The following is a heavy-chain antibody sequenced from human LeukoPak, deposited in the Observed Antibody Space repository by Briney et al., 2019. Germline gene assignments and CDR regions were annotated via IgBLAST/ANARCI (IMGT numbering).Heavy chain of an antibody. D-gene: IGHD2-15*01. CDR2: ISSSGSTI. CDR3: ASLARVDYYYYYMDV. Sequence: GGSLRLSCAASGFTFSDYYMSWIRQAPGKGLKWVSYISSSGSTIYYADSVKGRFTISRDNAKNSLYLQMNSLRAEDTAVYYCASLARVDYYYYYMDVWGKGTTVTVSS. CDR1: GFTFSDYY. V-gene: IGHV3-11*04. J-gene: IGHJ6*03.